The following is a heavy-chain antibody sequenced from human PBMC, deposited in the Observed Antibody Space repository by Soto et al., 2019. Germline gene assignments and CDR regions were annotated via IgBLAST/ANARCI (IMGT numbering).Heavy chain of an antibody. CDR1: GGYRSSSD. J-gene: IGHJ3*02. D-gene: IGHD3-9*01. V-gene: IGHV4-59*01. CDR3: ARLFPYFDILTGSQLYAFDI. Sequence: PSETLSLTCTVSGGYRSSSDWSWIRQYPGNELEWIGYIYYSGSTNYNPSLKSRVTISVDTSKNQFSLKLRSVTAADMAVYYCARLFPYFDILTGSQLYAFDIWGQGTMVTVSS. CDR2: IYYSGST.